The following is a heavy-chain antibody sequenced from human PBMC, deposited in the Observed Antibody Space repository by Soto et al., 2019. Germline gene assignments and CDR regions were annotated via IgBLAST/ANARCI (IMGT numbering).Heavy chain of an antibody. D-gene: IGHD2-2*01. V-gene: IGHV2-5*02. CDR2: IYWDDDK. CDR3: AHSLLPDAFDI. Sequence: QITLKESGPTLVKPTQTLTLTCTFSGFSLSTSGVGVGWIRQPPGKALEWLALIYWDDDKRYSPSLKSRLTXTXXTSKNQVVLTMTNMDPVDTATYYCAHSLLPDAFDIWGQGTMVTVSS. J-gene: IGHJ3*02. CDR1: GFSLSTSGVG.